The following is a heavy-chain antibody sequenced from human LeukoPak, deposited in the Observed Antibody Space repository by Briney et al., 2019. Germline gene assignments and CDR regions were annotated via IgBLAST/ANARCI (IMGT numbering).Heavy chain of an antibody. J-gene: IGHJ3*01. D-gene: IGHD1-1*01. Sequence: GGSLRLSCAASGFTFSSYSMNWVRQAPGKGLEWVSSISSSSSYIYYADSVKGRFTISRDNAKSSLSLQMNSLTAEDTAVYFCARDGYNSANGIDVWGQGTMVTVSS. CDR3: ARDGYNSANGIDV. CDR2: ISSSSSYI. CDR1: GFTFSSYS. V-gene: IGHV3-21*01.